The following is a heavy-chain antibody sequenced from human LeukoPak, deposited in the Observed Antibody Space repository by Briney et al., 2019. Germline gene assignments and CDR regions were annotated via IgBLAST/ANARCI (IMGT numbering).Heavy chain of an antibody. Sequence: GGSLRLSCAASGFTFSSYNVNWVRQAPGKGLEWVSSISSSSSYIYYADSVKGRFTISRDNAKNSLYLQMNSLRAEDTAVYYCARVKWLLFLVDAFDIWGQGTMVTVSS. CDR1: GFTFSSYN. V-gene: IGHV3-21*01. D-gene: IGHD3-3*01. CDR2: ISSSSSYI. J-gene: IGHJ3*02. CDR3: ARVKWLLFLVDAFDI.